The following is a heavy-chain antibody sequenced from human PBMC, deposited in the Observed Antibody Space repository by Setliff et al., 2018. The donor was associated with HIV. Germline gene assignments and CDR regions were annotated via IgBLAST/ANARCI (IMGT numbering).Heavy chain of an antibody. D-gene: IGHD6-19*01. CDR1: GGSISSSNW. V-gene: IGHV4-4*02. Sequence: SETLSLTCAVSGGSISSSNWWSWVRQPPGKGLEWIGSIYNSGSTNYNPSLTSRVTISVDTSKHQFSLRLSTVTAADAAVYYCARAGPRICWTWPCDAFDVWGLGTLVTVSS. CDR2: IYNSGST. J-gene: IGHJ3*01. CDR3: ARAGPRICWTWPCDAFDV.